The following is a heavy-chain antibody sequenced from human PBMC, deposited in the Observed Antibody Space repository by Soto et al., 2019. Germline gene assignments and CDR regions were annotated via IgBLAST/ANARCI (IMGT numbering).Heavy chain of an antibody. V-gene: IGHV1-2*02. CDR2: INPNSGGT. D-gene: IGHD2-15*01. CDR3: ARGPPYCSGGSCPFDY. Sequence: QVQLVQSGAEVKKPGASVKVSCKASGYTFTGYYMHWVRQAPGQGLEWMGWINPNSGGTNYAQKFQGGATMTRDTSISTGYMELSRLRSDDTAVYYCARGPPYCSGGSCPFDYWGQGTLVTVSS. J-gene: IGHJ4*02. CDR1: GYTFTGYY.